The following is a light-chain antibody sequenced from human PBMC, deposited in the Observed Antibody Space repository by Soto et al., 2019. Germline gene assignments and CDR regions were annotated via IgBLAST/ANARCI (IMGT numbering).Light chain of an antibody. CDR2: DAS. V-gene: IGKV3-15*01. CDR3: QQYHNWPIT. J-gene: IGKJ5*01. Sequence: EIVLTQSPATLSLSPGERATLSCRASQSVSSYLSWYQQKPGQAPRLLIYDASNRATGISARFSGSGSGTEFTLTISSLQSEDFAVYYCQQYHNWPITFGQGTRLEIK. CDR1: QSVSSY.